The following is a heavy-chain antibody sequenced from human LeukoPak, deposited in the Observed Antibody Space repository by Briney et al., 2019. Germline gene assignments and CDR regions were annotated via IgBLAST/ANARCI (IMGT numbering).Heavy chain of an antibody. J-gene: IGHJ6*03. Sequence: PGGSLRLSCAASGFIFSSYSMNWVRQAPGKGLEWVSFISRSNTYIHYADPVKGRFTISRDDAKNSLYLQMDSLRVEDTAVYYCAREGDYRGHMDVWGKGTTVTVSS. V-gene: IGHV3-21*05. CDR1: GFIFSSYS. D-gene: IGHD4-11*01. CDR3: AREGDYRGHMDV. CDR2: ISRSNTYI.